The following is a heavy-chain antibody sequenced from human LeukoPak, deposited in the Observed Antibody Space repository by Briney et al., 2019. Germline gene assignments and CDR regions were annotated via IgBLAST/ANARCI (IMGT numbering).Heavy chain of an antibody. J-gene: IGHJ3*02. D-gene: IGHD5-24*01. CDR2: ISAYNGNT. V-gene: IGHV1-18*01. CDR1: GGTFSSYA. Sequence: ASVKVSCKASGGTFSSYAISWVRQAPGQGLEWMGWISAYNGNTNYAQKLQGRVTMTTDTSTSTAYMELRSLRSDDTAVYYCARLDTEMATIIGALDIWGQGTMVTVSS. CDR3: ARLDTEMATIIGALDI.